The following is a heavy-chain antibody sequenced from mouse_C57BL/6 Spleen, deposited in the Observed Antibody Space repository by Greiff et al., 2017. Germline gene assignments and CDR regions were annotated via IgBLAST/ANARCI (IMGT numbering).Heavy chain of an antibody. CDR2: IRNKANGYTT. J-gene: IGHJ4*01. D-gene: IGHD1-1*01. Sequence: EVNVVESGGGLVQPGGSLSLSCAASGFTFTDYYMSWVRQPPGKALEWLGFIRNKANGYTTEYSASVKGRFTISRDNSQSILYRQMNALRAEDSATYYCACADYGSSYDYAMDYWGQGTSVTVSS. CDR3: ACADYGSSYDYAMDY. CDR1: GFTFTDYY. V-gene: IGHV7-3*01.